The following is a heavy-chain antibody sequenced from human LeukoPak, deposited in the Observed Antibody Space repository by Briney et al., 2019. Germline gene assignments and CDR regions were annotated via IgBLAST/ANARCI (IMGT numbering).Heavy chain of an antibody. Sequence: GRSLRLSCAASGFTFSSYGMHWVRQAPGKGLEWVAVISYDGSNKYYADSVKGRLTISRDNSKNTLYLQMNSLRAEDTAVYYCAKDRPLYSSGWLFDYWGQGTLVTVSS. J-gene: IGHJ4*02. V-gene: IGHV3-30*18. CDR3: AKDRPLYSSGWLFDY. CDR2: ISYDGSNK. CDR1: GFTFSSYG. D-gene: IGHD6-19*01.